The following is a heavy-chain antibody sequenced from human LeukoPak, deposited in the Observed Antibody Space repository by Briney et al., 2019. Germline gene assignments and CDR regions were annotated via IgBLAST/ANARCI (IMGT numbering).Heavy chain of an antibody. Sequence: PGGSLRLSCAASGFTFSDHYMDWVRQAPGKGLEWVSAISGSGGSTYYIDSVKGRFTISRDNSKNTLYLQMNSLRAEDTAVYYCAKYGMVANGYFDYWGQGTLVTVSS. CDR1: GFTFSDHY. V-gene: IGHV3-23*01. J-gene: IGHJ4*02. CDR2: ISGSGGST. D-gene: IGHD5-12*01. CDR3: AKYGMVANGYFDY.